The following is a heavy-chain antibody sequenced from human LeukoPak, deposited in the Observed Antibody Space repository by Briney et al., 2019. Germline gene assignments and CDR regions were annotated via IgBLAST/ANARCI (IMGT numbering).Heavy chain of an antibody. V-gene: IGHV4-31*03. D-gene: IGHD3-9*01. J-gene: IGHJ4*02. Sequence: SETLSLTCTVSGGSNSSGGYYWSWIRQHPGKGLEWIGYIYYSGSTYYNPSLKSRVTISVDTSKNQFSLKLSSVTAADTAVYYCARGGGAEYYDILTGYSLTAFDYWGQGTLVTVSS. CDR2: IYYSGST. CDR1: GGSNSSGGYY. CDR3: ARGGGAEYYDILTGYSLTAFDY.